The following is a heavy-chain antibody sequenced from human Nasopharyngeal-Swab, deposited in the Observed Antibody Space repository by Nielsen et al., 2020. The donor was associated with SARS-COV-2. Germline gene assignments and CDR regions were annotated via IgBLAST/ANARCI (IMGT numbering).Heavy chain of an antibody. D-gene: IGHD2-15*01. J-gene: IGHJ4*02. CDR2: ISYDGSNK. V-gene: IGHV3-30-3*01. CDR3: ARESSWPKGGFDY. Sequence: WIRQPPGKGLEWVAVISYDGSNKYYADSMKGRFTISRDNSKNTLYLQMNSLRAEDTAVYYCARESSWPKGGFDYWGQGTLVTVSS.